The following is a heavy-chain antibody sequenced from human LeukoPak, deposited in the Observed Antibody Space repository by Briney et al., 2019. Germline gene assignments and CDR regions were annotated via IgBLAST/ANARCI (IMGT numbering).Heavy chain of an antibody. J-gene: IGHJ4*02. CDR1: GFTFSSYW. V-gene: IGHV3-7*01. Sequence: GGSLRLSCAASGFTFSSYWMTWVRQAPGKGLEWVANIKQDGSEKYYVDSVKGRFTISRDNAKNSLYLQMNSLRAEHTAVYYCARVFYWSPVLNFAYWGQGTLVTVSS. CDR2: IKQDGSEK. D-gene: IGHD3-9*01. CDR3: ARVFYWSPVLNFAY.